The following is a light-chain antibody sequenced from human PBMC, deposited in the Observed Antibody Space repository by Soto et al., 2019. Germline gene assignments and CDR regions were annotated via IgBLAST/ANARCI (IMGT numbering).Light chain of an antibody. CDR3: FSYAGDSTWV. J-gene: IGLJ3*02. V-gene: IGLV2-23*02. Sequence: QSVLTQPPSASGSPGQSVAISCTGTSSDVGGYNYVSWYQRHPGKAPKLMIYEVNKRPSGISNRFSGSKSGSTASLTISGLQAEDEADYFCFSYAGDSTWVFGGGTKVTVL. CDR2: EVN. CDR1: SSDVGGYNY.